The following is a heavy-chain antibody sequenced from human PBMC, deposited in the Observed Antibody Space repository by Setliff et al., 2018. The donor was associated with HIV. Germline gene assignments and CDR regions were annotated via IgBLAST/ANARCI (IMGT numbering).Heavy chain of an antibody. CDR2: IYSSGST. CDR3: SRATATKPFDI. J-gene: IGHJ3*02. CDR1: GGSISSYY. D-gene: IGHD5-18*01. V-gene: IGHV4-4*09. Sequence: SETLSLICTVAGGSISSYYWSWIRQPPGKGLECMGYIYSSGSTNYNPSLQSRVTISVDTSKNQFSLKLSSAPAADTARYYCSRATATKPFDIWGQGTVVTVSS.